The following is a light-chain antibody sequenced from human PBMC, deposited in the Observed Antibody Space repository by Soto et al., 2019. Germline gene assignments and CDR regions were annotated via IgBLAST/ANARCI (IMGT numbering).Light chain of an antibody. CDR1: SSNIGAGYD. J-gene: IGLJ1*01. CDR2: GNT. Sequence: QSVLTQPPSVSGAPGQRVTISCTGSSSNIGAGYDVHWYQQLPGTAPKLLIFGNTNRPSGVPDRFSGSKSGTSASLAITGLQAGDEADYYCQSYDSSLSGSGVFGTGTKVTVL. CDR3: QSYDSSLSGSGV. V-gene: IGLV1-40*01.